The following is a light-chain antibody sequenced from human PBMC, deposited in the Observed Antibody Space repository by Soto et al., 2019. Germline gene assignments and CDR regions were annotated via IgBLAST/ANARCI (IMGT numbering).Light chain of an antibody. V-gene: IGKV3-11*01. CDR1: QSVASY. Sequence: EIVLTQSPDTLSLSPGDTATLSCRASQSVASYLAWYQQKPGQPPRLLMYHASNRATGIPARFSGSGSGTKVSPTISSLEPSDFAVYYCQHRDDWPRGSFGQGTKLEIK. J-gene: IGKJ2*01. CDR3: QHRDDWPRGS. CDR2: HAS.